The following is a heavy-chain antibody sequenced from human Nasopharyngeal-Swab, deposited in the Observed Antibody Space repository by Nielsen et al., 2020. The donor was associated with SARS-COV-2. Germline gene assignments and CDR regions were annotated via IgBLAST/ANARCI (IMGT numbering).Heavy chain of an antibody. CDR2: ISAYNGNT. J-gene: IGHJ4*02. Sequence: WVRQAPGQGLEWMGWISAYNGNTNYAQKLQGRVTTTTDTSTSTAYMELRSLGSDDTAVYYCARDDYDILTGYYTGGIYWGQGTLVTVSS. V-gene: IGHV1-18*01. CDR3: ARDDYDILTGYYTGGIY. D-gene: IGHD3-9*01.